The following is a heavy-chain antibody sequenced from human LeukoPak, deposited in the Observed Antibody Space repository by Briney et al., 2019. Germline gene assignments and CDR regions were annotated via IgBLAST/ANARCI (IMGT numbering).Heavy chain of an antibody. J-gene: IGHJ4*02. D-gene: IGHD5-24*01. CDR3: ATTDGRDGYIGCFGY. CDR1: GYSISSGYF. CDR2: IDHSVTA. Sequence: SETLSLTCAVSGYSISSGYFWGWIRRPPGRGLEWIGIIDHSVTAYYNPSLKSRVTISVDTSKNQFSLRLSSVTAADTAVYYCATTDGRDGYIGCFGYWGQGTLVTVSS. V-gene: IGHV4-38-2*01.